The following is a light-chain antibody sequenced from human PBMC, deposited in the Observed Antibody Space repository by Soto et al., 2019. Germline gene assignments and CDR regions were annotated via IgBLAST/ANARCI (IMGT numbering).Light chain of an antibody. J-gene: IGKJ5*01. CDR3: QQYNNWPAIT. CDR2: DAS. Sequence: EFVLTQYPATLSLSPGERATLSCRASQSVSSYLAWYQQKPGQAPRLLIYDASNRATGIPARFSGTGSGTDFTLTISSLQSEDFAIYYCQQYNNWPAITFGQGTRLEIK. V-gene: IGKV3-11*01. CDR1: QSVSSY.